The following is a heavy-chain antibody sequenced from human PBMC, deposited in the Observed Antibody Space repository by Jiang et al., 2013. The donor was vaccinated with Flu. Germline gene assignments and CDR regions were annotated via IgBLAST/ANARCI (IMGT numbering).Heavy chain of an antibody. CDR3: AHIRGAGNSPLLDY. D-gene: IGHD3-16*01. J-gene: IGHJ4*02. CDR2: IYWDDDK. V-gene: IGHV2-5*02. CDR1: GFSLSTTAVG. Sequence: KPTQTLTLTCTFSGFSLSTTAVGVGCIRQPPGKPLEWLALIYWDDDKRYSPSLKNRLTITKDTSKNQVVLTMTNMDPVDTATYYCAHIRGAGNSPLLDYWGQGTLVTISS.